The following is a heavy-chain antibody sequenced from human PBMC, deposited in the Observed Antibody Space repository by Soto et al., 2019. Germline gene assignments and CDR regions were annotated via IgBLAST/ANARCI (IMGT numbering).Heavy chain of an antibody. CDR1: GDSVNTHDW. V-gene: IGHV4-4*02. D-gene: IGHD2-21*01. Sequence: SETLSVTCAVSGDSVNTHDWWACVRQPPGKRPEWICEISHNDLKNYHPFLKTRLSFSISRDRSSLQFPLSLRSVTATDTAVYFCARRTSYGAIADWGQGKMVPVSS. J-gene: IGHJ4*02. CDR3: ARRTSYGAIAD. CDR2: ISHNDLK.